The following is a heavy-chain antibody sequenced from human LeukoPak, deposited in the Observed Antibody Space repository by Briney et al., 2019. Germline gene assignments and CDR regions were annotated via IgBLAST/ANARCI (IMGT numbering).Heavy chain of an antibody. V-gene: IGHV3-30*12. J-gene: IGHJ4*02. CDR2: IRYVGSDK. CDR1: GFTFSSYG. D-gene: IGHD4-17*01. Sequence: PGGSLRLSCAASGFTFSSYGMHWVRQAPGKGLEWMAVIRYVGSDKYYADSVKGRFTISRDNSQNTMYLQMNSLRAEDTAVYYCARENDYALDYWGQGTLVTASS. CDR3: ARENDYALDY.